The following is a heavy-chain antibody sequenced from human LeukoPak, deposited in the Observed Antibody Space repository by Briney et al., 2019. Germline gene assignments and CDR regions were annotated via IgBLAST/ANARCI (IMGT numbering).Heavy chain of an antibody. CDR3: ARLRGGVYYFDY. CDR1: GYTFTGYY. D-gene: IGHD3-10*01. V-gene: IGHV1-2*02. CDR2: INPNSGGT. J-gene: IGHJ4*02. Sequence: SVKVSCKASGYTFTGYYMHWVRQAPGQGLEWMGWINPNSGGTNYAQKFQGRVTMTRDTSISTAYMELSRLRSDDTAVYYCARLRGGVYYFDYWGQGTLVTVSS.